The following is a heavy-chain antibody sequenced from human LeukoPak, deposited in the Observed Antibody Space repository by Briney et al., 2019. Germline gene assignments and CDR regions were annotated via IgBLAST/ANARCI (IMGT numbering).Heavy chain of an antibody. CDR1: GFTFSSYS. J-gene: IGHJ4*02. CDR2: ISSGSNTI. V-gene: IGHV3-48*01. D-gene: IGHD3-9*01. Sequence: GGSLRLSCTASGFTFSSYSMNWVRQAPGKGLEWVSYISSGSNTIYYADSVKGRFTISRDNAKNSLYLQMNSLRAEDTAVFYCAGDSYETLTGLDFWGQGTLVTVSS. CDR3: AGDSYETLTGLDF.